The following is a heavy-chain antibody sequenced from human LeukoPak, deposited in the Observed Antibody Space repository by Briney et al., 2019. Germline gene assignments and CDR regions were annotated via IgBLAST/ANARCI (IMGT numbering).Heavy chain of an antibody. CDR1: GFTFSSYG. Sequence: GRSLRLSCAASGFTFSSYGMHWVRQAPGKGLEWVAVISYDGSNKHYADSVKGRFTISRDNSKNTLYLQMNSLRAEDTAVYYCAKGTIFRLPPGYYFDYWGQGTLVTVSS. CDR2: ISYDGSNK. J-gene: IGHJ4*02. D-gene: IGHD2-21*01. CDR3: AKGTIFRLPPGYYFDY. V-gene: IGHV3-30*18.